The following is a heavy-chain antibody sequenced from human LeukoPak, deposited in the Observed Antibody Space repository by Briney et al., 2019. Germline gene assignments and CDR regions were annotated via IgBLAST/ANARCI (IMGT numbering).Heavy chain of an antibody. CDR3: ARGADSSGYYSIFYFDY. V-gene: IGHV4-59*01. J-gene: IGHJ4*02. D-gene: IGHD3-22*01. CDR1: GTSISTNY. CDR2: IFCSGST. Sequence: SETLSLTCSVSGTSISTNYWSWIRQPPGKGLEWLGCIFCSGSTNYNPSLKSRVTISVDTSKNQFSLKLSSVTAADTAVYYCARGADSSGYYSIFYFDYWGQGTLVTVSS.